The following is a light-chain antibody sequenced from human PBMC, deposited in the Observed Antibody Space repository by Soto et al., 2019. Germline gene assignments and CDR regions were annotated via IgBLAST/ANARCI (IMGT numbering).Light chain of an antibody. CDR1: SSDIGADNS. Sequence: QSVLTQPASVSGSPGQSITISCTGTSSDIGADNSVSWYQQHPGKAPQLMIYAVSHRPSRVSSRFSGSKSGNTISLTISGIQAEDEADYYCSSFTTSRHVVFGGWTKVTFL. J-gene: IGLJ2*01. CDR2: AVS. V-gene: IGLV2-14*03. CDR3: SSFTTSRHVV.